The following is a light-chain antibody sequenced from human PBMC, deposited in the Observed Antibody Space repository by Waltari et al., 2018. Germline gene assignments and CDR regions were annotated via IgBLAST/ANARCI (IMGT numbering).Light chain of an antibody. J-gene: IGLJ2*01. CDR3: SSYTTSSTLMV. CDR1: SSNIGCYNY. Sequence: QSALTQSASVSGSPGQSITISCTGTSSNIGCYNYVPWYQQHPGKAPKLMIYDVNKRPSGVSNRFSGSKSGNTASLTISGLQAEDEADYYCSSYTTSSTLMVFGGGTKLSVL. CDR2: DVN. V-gene: IGLV2-14*01.